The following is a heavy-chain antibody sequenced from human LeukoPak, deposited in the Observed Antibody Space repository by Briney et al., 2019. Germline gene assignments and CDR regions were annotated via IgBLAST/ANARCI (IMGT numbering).Heavy chain of an antibody. D-gene: IGHD1-26*01. CDR2: IIPIFGTA. J-gene: IGHJ4*02. CDR3: AREGESGSYFDY. Sequence: ASVKASCKASGGTFSSYAISWVRQAPGQGLEWMGGIIPIFGTANYAQKFQGRVTITADKSTSTAYMELSSLRSEDTAVYYCAREGESGSYFDYWGQGTLVTVSS. CDR1: GGTFSSYA. V-gene: IGHV1-69*06.